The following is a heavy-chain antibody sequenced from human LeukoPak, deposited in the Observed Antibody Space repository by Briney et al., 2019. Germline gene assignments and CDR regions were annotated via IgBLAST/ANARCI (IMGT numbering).Heavy chain of an antibody. V-gene: IGHV3-21*01. CDR3: ARVASSSWANFDY. D-gene: IGHD6-13*01. J-gene: IGHJ4*02. CDR1: RFTFTSYS. CDR2: ISSSSSSYI. Sequence: GESLRLSCAASRFTFTSYSLNWVRQAPGKGLEWVSSISSSSSSYIYYADSVKGRFTISRDNAKNSLYLQMNSLRAEDTAVYYCARVASSSWANFDYWGQGTLVTASS.